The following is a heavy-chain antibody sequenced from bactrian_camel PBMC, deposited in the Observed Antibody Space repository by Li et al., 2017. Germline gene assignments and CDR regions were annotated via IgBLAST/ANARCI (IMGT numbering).Heavy chain of an antibody. D-gene: IGHD2*01. CDR2: IASDGST. CDR3: AADESSGHYRGYSY. J-gene: IGHJ4*01. Sequence: HVQLVESGGGSVQAGGSLRLSCAASGTIYSSFSMAWFRQAPGKVREGVAAIASDGSTDYADSVRGRFTISQVKDKDKIMLYLQMDSLKPEDTAMYYCAADESSGHYRGYSYWGLGTQVTVS. V-gene: IGHV3S53*01. CDR1: GTIYSSFS.